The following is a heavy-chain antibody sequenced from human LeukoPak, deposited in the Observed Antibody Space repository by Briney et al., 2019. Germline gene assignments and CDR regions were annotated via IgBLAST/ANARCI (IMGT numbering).Heavy chain of an antibody. D-gene: IGHD3-3*01. Sequence: SQTLSLTCTASGGPISSGSYYWSWIRQPAGQGLEWIVRIYTSGSTNYNPSLKSRVTISVDTSKNQFSLKLSSVTAADTTVYYCARGSITIFGVAPPADYWGQGTLVTVSS. V-gene: IGHV4-61*02. CDR1: GGPISSGSYY. J-gene: IGHJ4*02. CDR2: IYTSGST. CDR3: ARGSITIFGVAPPADY.